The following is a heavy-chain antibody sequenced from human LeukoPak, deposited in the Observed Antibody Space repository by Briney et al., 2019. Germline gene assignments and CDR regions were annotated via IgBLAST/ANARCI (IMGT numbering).Heavy chain of an antibody. Sequence: SETLSLTCAVYGGTFSGYYWSWIRQSPGKGLEWIGEINHSGSTNYSPSLKSRGTISVDTYKNQSSLKLSSVPAADTAVYYCARGDGLQQLVLVYWGQGTLVTVSS. CDR2: INHSGST. CDR3: ARGDGLQQLVLVY. D-gene: IGHD6-13*01. J-gene: IGHJ4*02. V-gene: IGHV4-34*01. CDR1: GGTFSGYY.